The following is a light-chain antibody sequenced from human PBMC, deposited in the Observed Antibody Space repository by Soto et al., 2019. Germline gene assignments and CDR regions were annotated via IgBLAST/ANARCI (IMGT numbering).Light chain of an antibody. J-gene: IGLJ1*01. V-gene: IGLV2-14*01. Sequence: QSALTQPASVSGSPGQSITISCTATSSDVGIYNYVSWYQHHPGKAPKLMIYEVTNRPSGVSNRFSGSKSGNTASLTISGLQAEDEADYYCSSYTSTTRYVFGTGTKLTVL. CDR1: SSDVGIYNY. CDR2: EVT. CDR3: SSYTSTTRYV.